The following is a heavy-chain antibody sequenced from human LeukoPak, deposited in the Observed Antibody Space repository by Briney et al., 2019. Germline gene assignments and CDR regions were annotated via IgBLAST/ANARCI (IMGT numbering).Heavy chain of an antibody. CDR2: INHSGST. V-gene: IGHV4-34*01. J-gene: IGHJ6*02. CDR1: GGSFSGYY. Sequence: SETLSLTCAVYGGSFSGYYWSWIRQPPGKGLEWIGEINHSGSTNYNPSLKSRVTISVDTSKNQFSLKLSSVTAADTAVYYCARVGAAAGDYYYYGMDVWGQGTTVTVSS. CDR3: ARVGAAAGDYYYYGMDV. D-gene: IGHD6-13*01.